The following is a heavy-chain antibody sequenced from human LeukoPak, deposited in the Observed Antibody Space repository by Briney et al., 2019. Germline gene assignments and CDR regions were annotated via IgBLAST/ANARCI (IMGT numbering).Heavy chain of an antibody. CDR3: ASPVGATTVRAFDI. Sequence: GGSLRLSCAASGFIFSDHYMDWVRQAPGKGLEWVGRARNEANIYTTKYAASVKGRFTISRDDSKNSLYLQMNSLKTEDTAVYYCASPVGATTVRAFDIWGQGTMVTVSS. CDR2: ARNEANIYTT. J-gene: IGHJ3*02. V-gene: IGHV3-72*01. CDR1: GFIFSDHY. D-gene: IGHD1-26*01.